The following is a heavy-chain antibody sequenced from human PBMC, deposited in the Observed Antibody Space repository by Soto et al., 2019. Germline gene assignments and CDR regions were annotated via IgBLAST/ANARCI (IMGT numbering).Heavy chain of an antibody. CDR2: IDPSGGST. J-gene: IGHJ5*02. CDR3: ARGGPQSLMLYDPNWFDP. CDR1: GYTFTSYY. D-gene: IGHD2-8*01. V-gene: IGHV1-46*03. Sequence: ASVKVSCKASGYTFTSYYMHWVRQAPGQGLEWMGIIDPSGGSTSYAQKFQGRVTMTRDTSTSTVYMELSSLRSEDTAVYYCARGGPQSLMLYDPNWFDPWGQGTLVTVPQ.